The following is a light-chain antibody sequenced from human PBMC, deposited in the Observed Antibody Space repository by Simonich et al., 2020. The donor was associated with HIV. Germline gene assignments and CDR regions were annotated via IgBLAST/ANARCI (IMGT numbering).Light chain of an antibody. CDR3: SSYTSSSTLV. V-gene: IGLV2-14*01. CDR2: NAS. J-gene: IGLJ3*02. CDR1: SSDVGGYNY. Sequence: QSALTQPRSLSGSPGQSVTISCTGTSSDVGGYNYVSVYQQHPGRAPKRMIYNASKRPSGVSTRFSDSKSGNTASLTISWLQAEDEADYFCSSYTSSSTLVFGGGTKLTVL.